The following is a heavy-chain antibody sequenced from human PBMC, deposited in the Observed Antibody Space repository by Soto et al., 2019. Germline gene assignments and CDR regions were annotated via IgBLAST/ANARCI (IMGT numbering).Heavy chain of an antibody. Sequence: SETLSLTCTVSGGSISSSSYYWGWIRQPPGKGLEWIGSIYYSGSTYYNPSLKSQVNISVDTSKNQFSLKLSFLTAADTAVYYCASPYFYFSSCYYADTKWVRYDAFDIWGQGTMVTVSS. CDR1: GGSISSSSYY. CDR3: ASPYFYFSSCYYADTKWVRYDAFDI. CDR2: IYYSGST. D-gene: IGHD3-22*01. V-gene: IGHV4-39*01. J-gene: IGHJ3*02.